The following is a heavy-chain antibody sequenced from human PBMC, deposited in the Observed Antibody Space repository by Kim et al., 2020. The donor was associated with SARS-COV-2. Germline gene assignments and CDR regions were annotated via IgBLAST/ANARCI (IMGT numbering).Heavy chain of an antibody. D-gene: IGHD2-21*01. V-gene: IGHV4-39*07. CDR3: ARFLWWPNDY. J-gene: IGHJ4*02. Sequence: SETLSLTCTVSGGSISSSSYYWGWIRQPPGKGLEWIGSIYYSGSTYYNPSLKSRVTISVDTSKNQFSLKLSSVTAADTAVYYCARFLWWPNDYWGQGTLVTVSS. CDR2: IYYSGST. CDR1: GGSISSSSYY.